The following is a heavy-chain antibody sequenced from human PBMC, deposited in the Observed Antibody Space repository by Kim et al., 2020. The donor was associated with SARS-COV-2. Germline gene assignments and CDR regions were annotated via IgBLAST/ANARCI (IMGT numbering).Heavy chain of an antibody. D-gene: IGHD4-4*01. Sequence: GGSLRLSCAASGFTFSSYAMSWVRQAPGKGLEWVSAISGSGGSTYYADSVKGRFTISRDNSKNTLYLQMNSLRAEDTAVYYCAKDGSNYNFDPTYYYYYYGMDVWGQGTTVTVSS. J-gene: IGHJ6*02. CDR3: AKDGSNYNFDPTYYYYYYGMDV. V-gene: IGHV3-23*01. CDR1: GFTFSSYA. CDR2: ISGSGGST.